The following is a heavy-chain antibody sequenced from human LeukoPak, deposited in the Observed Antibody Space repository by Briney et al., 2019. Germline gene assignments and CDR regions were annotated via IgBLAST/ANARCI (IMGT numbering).Heavy chain of an antibody. CDR2: IYWDDDK. J-gene: IGHJ4*02. Sequence: SGPTLVNPTQTLTLTCTFSGFSLSTSGVGVRWIRQPPGKALEWLALIYWDDDKRYSPSLKSRLTITKDTSKNQVVLTMTNMDPVDTATYYCAHTVYRYGSGSYVSFDYWGQGTLVTVSS. CDR3: AHTVYRYGSGSYVSFDY. D-gene: IGHD3-10*01. V-gene: IGHV2-5*02. CDR1: GFSLSTSGVG.